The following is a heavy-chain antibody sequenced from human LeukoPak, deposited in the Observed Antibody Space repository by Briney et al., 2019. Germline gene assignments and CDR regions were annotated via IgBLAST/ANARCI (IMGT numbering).Heavy chain of an antibody. D-gene: IGHD1-26*01. CDR1: GFTFSSYS. Sequence: GGSLRLSCAASGFTFSSYSMNWVRQAPGKGLEWVANIKQDGSEKYYVDSVKGRFTISRDNAKNSLYLQMNSLRAEDTAVYYCARPGIVGATGARYFAYWGQGTLVTVSS. CDR2: IKQDGSEK. J-gene: IGHJ4*02. CDR3: ARPGIVGATGARYFAY. V-gene: IGHV3-7*01.